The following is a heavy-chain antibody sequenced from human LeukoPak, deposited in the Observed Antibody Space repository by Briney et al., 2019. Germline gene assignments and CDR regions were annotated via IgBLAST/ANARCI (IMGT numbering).Heavy chain of an antibody. J-gene: IGHJ2*01. D-gene: IGHD4-17*01. CDR1: GGSISSSSYY. V-gene: IGHV4-39*01. Sequence: SETLSLTCTVSGGSISSSSYYWGWIRQPPGKGLEWIGSIYYSGTTYYNPSLKSRVTISVDTSKNQFSLKLSSVTAADTAVYYCARRATVTGWYFDLWGRGTLVTVSS. CDR2: IYYSGTT. CDR3: ARRATVTGWYFDL.